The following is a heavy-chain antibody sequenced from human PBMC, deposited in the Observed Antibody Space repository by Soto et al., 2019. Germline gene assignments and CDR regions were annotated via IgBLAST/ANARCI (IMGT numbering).Heavy chain of an antibody. D-gene: IGHD3-10*01. Sequence: SEPLSLTCTVSGGSLRNYYWSWIRQPPGKGLEWIGYIYYSGSTNYNPSLKSRVTISSDTSKNQFSLKLSSVTAADTAVYYCAREVGSGSYYLFDYWGQGTLVTVSS. CDR2: IYYSGST. CDR3: AREVGSGSYYLFDY. V-gene: IGHV4-59*01. J-gene: IGHJ4*02. CDR1: GGSLRNYY.